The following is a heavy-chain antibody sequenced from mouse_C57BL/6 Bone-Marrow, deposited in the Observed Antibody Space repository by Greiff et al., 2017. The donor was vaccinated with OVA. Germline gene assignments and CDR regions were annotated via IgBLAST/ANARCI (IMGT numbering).Heavy chain of an antibody. Sequence: VQLQQSGPELVKPGASVKISCKASGYAFSSSWMNWVKQRPGKGLEWIGRIYPGDGDTNSNGKFKGKATLTADKSSSTAYMQLSSLTSEDSAVYFCARYVSSPPGFAYWGQGTLVTVSA. D-gene: IGHD1-1*01. CDR3: ARYVSSPPGFAY. V-gene: IGHV1-82*01. CDR2: IYPGDGDT. CDR1: GYAFSSSW. J-gene: IGHJ3*01.